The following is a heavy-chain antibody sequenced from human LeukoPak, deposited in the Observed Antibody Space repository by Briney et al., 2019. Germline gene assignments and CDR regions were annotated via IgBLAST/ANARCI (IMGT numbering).Heavy chain of an antibody. CDR2: IIPILGIA. Sequence: ASVKVSCKASGYTFTGYYMHWVRQAPGQGLEWMGRIIPILGIANYAQKFQGRVTITADKSTSTAYMELSSLRSEDTAVYYCASLNYDSSGYFRRNFDYWGQGTLVTVSS. CDR1: GYTFTGYY. V-gene: IGHV1-69*02. CDR3: ASLNYDSSGYFRRNFDY. D-gene: IGHD3-22*01. J-gene: IGHJ4*02.